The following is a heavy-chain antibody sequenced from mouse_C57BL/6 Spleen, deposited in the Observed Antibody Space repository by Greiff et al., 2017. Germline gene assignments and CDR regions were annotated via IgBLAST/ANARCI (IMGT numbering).Heavy chain of an antibody. D-gene: IGHD3-2*02. CDR1: GYTFTSYW. Sequence: QVQLKQPGTELVKPGASVKLSCKASGYTFTSYWMHWVKQRPGQGLEWIGNINPSNGGTNYNEKFKSKATLTVDTSSSTAYMQLSSLTSEASAVYCGARKVVQPRLLDYWGQGTTLTVSS. V-gene: IGHV1-53*01. CDR3: ARKVVQPRLLDY. CDR2: INPSNGGT. J-gene: IGHJ2*01.